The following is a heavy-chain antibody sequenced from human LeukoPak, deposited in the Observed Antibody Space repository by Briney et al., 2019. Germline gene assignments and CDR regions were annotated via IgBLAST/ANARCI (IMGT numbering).Heavy chain of an antibody. CDR3: ARVPPGFRYLEEYYFDY. CDR2: ISAYNGNT. V-gene: IGHV1-18*01. J-gene: IGHJ4*02. CDR1: GYTFTSYG. Sequence: GASVKVSCKASGYTFTSYGISWVRQAPGQGLEWMGWISAYNGNTNYAQKLQGRVTMTTDTSTSTAYMELRSLRSEDTAVYYCARVPPGFRYLEEYYFDYWGRGTLVTVSS. D-gene: IGHD3-9*01.